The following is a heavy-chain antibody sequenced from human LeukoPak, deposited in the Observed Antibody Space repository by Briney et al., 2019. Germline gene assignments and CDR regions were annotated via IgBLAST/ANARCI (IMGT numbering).Heavy chain of an antibody. CDR3: ARSDPMTAGYFQH. Sequence: PSETLSLTCAVSGYSISSGYYWSWIRQPAGKGLEWIGRIYTRGSTNYNPSLKSRVTMSVDTSENQFSLKVSSVTAADTAVYYCARSDPMTAGYFQHWGQGTLVTVSS. V-gene: IGHV4-4*07. D-gene: IGHD6-25*01. CDR1: GYSISSGYY. J-gene: IGHJ1*01. CDR2: IYTRGST.